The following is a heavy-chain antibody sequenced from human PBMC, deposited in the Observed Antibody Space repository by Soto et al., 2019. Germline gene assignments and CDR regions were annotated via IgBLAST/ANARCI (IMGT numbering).Heavy chain of an antibody. CDR1: GYTFTSYG. V-gene: IGHV1-18*01. D-gene: IGHD5-18*01. J-gene: IGHJ3*02. Sequence: ASVKVSCKASGYTFTSYGISWVRQAPGQGLEWMGWISAYNGNTNYAQKLQGRVTMTTDTSTSTAYMELRSLRSDDTAVYYCARNSIIQLWPEYAFDIWGQGTMVTVSS. CDR2: ISAYNGNT. CDR3: ARNSIIQLWPEYAFDI.